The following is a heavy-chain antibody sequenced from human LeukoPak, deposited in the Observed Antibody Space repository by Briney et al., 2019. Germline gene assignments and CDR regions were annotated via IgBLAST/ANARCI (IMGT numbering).Heavy chain of an antibody. CDR2: ISYDGSNK. CDR1: GFTFSSYA. CDR3: ASPFLGVVVTNNFDY. D-gene: IGHD3-22*01. V-gene: IGHV3-30-3*01. Sequence: GGSLRLSCAASGFTFSSYARHWVRQAPGKGLEWGAVISYDGSNKYYADSVKGRFTISRDNSKNTLYLQMNSLRAEDTAVYYCASPFLGVVVTNNFDYWGQGTLVTVSS. J-gene: IGHJ4*02.